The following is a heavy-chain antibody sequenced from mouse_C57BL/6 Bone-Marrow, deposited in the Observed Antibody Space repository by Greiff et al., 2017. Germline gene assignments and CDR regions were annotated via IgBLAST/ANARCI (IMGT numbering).Heavy chain of an antibody. CDR1: GYTFTDYE. D-gene: IGHD2-2*01. V-gene: IGHV1-15*01. CDR2: IDPETGGT. J-gene: IGHJ2*01. Sequence: QVQLQQSGAELVRPGASVTLSCKASGYTFTDYEMHWVKQTPVHGLEWIGAIDPETGGTAYNQKFKGKAILTADKSSSTAYMELRSLTSEDAAVYYCTRVTAGYWGRGTALTVTA. CDR3: TRVTAGY.